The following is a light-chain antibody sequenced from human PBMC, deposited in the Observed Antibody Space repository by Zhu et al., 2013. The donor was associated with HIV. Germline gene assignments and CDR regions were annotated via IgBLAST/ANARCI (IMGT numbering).Light chain of an antibody. Sequence: QSALTQPASVSGSPGQSITISCTGSSSDIGSYNLVSWFQQHPGKVPKLIIYEVSKRPSGVSNRFSVSKSGNTASLTISGLQAEDEADYYCSSYTSSSTLVFGTGTKVTVL. CDR1: SSDIGSYNL. CDR3: SSYTSSSTLV. V-gene: IGLV2-14*02. J-gene: IGLJ1*01. CDR2: EVS.